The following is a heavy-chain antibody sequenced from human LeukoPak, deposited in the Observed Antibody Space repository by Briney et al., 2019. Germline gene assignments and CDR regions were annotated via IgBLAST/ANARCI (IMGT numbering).Heavy chain of an antibody. CDR2: INHSGST. Sequence: PSETLSLTCAVYGGSFSGYYWSWIRQPPGKGLEWIGEINHSGSTNYNPSLKSRVTISVDTSKNQFSLKLSSVTAADTAAYYCARECSGGSCLDYWSQGTLVTVSS. V-gene: IGHV4-34*01. CDR1: GGSFSGYY. J-gene: IGHJ4*02. D-gene: IGHD2-15*01. CDR3: ARECSGGSCLDY.